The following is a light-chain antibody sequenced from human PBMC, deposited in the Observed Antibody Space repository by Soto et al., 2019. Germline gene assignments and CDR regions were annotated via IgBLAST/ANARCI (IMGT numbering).Light chain of an antibody. Sequence: QSVLTQPHSVSGSPGQSVTISCTGSSSDVGGYDFVSWYQQHPGKAPKLMISDVSERPSGVPDRFSGSKSANTASLTISGLQAEDEADYYCCSYAGTYTLVFGGGTKLTVL. V-gene: IGLV2-11*01. J-gene: IGLJ3*02. CDR1: SSDVGGYDF. CDR2: DVS. CDR3: CSYAGTYTLV.